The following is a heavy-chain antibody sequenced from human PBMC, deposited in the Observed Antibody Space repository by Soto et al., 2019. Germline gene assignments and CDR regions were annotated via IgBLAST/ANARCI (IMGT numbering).Heavy chain of an antibody. V-gene: IGHV1-18*01. CDR3: ARVASQFGELPTL. Sequence: VKVSCKASGYTFTSYGISWVRQAPGQGLEWMGWISAYNGNTNYAQNLQGRVTMTTDTSTSTAYMELRSLRSDDTAVYYCARVASQFGELPTLWGQGSPVTVSS. CDR1: GYTFTSYG. J-gene: IGHJ4*02. CDR2: ISAYNGNT. D-gene: IGHD3-10*01.